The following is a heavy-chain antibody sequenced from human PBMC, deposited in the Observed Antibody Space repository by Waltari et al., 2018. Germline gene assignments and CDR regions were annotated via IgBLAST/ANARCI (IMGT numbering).Heavy chain of an antibody. CDR1: GFTFSSYW. V-gene: IGHV3-7*01. J-gene: IGHJ3*02. CDR2: IKQDGSEK. Sequence: EVQLVESGGGLVQPGGSLRLSCAASGFTFSSYWMSWVRKAPGKGGGWVANIKQDGSEKYYVDSVNGRFTISGDYAKNLLYLQMNSLRAEYTAVYYCARDGDAFDIWGQGTMVTVSS. CDR3: ARDGDAFDI.